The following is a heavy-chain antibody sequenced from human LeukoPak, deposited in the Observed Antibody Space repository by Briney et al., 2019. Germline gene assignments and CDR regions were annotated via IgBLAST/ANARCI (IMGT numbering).Heavy chain of an antibody. V-gene: IGHV3-30*03. CDR3: ARDIGSRGYYDSSGYYSRDY. Sequence: GGSLRLSCEASGFTFSTYGMHWVRQAPGKGLEGVAAISKDGSEKFYEDSVKGRFTISRDNSKNTLYLQMNSLRAEDTAVYYCARDIGSRGYYDSSGYYSRDYWGQGTLVTVSS. D-gene: IGHD3-22*01. J-gene: IGHJ4*02. CDR1: GFTFSTYG. CDR2: ISKDGSEK.